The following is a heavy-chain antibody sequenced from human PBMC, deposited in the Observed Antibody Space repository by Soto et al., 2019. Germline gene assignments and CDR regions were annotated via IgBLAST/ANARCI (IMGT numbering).Heavy chain of an antibody. CDR1: GGSVTSGGYY. CDR2: VYSSGDT. CDR3: TSDWCPPVPHGYAS. Sequence: QVQLQESGPGLVRPSQTLSLTCTVSGGSVTSGGYYWSWIRHCPGKGLEWIGYVYSSGDTNYNPSLNSRVAMSVDTSKNQFSLQLTSVTVADTAIYYCTSDWCPPVPHGYASWGQGILVTVSS. D-gene: IGHD2-8*02. V-gene: IGHV4-31*03. J-gene: IGHJ5*01.